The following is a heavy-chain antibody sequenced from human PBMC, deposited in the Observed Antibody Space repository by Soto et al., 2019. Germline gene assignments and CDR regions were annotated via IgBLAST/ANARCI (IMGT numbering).Heavy chain of an antibody. V-gene: IGHV1-3*01. CDR3: TRDLNGGKPFDY. D-gene: IGHD2-8*01. J-gene: IGHJ4*02. Sequence: QVQLVQSGAEVKKPGASVRVSCKPSGYTLTDYAIHWVRQAAGQRLEWLGWIDPGSGKATYSQKFQGRFILSRDNSASTFYMDLSSLTSEDTAVYFCTRDLNGGKPFDYWGQGALVTVSS. CDR2: IDPGSGKA. CDR1: GYTLTDYA.